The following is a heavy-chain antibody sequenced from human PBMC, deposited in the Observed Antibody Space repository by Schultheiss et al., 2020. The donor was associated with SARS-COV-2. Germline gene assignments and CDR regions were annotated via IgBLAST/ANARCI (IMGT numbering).Heavy chain of an antibody. Sequence: SQTLSLTCAVYGGSFSGYYWSWIRQPPGKGLEWIGEINHSGSTNYNPSLKSRVTISVDTSKNQFSLKLSSVTAADTAVYYCARHDYSSGWNDAFDIWGQGTMVTVSS. J-gene: IGHJ3*02. CDR3: ARHDYSSGWNDAFDI. V-gene: IGHV4-34*01. CDR2: INHSGST. CDR1: GGSFSGYY. D-gene: IGHD6-19*01.